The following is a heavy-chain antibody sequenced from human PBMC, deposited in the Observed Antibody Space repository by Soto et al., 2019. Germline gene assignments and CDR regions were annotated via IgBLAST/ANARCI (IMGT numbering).Heavy chain of an antibody. Sequence: QVHLVQSGAEVKKPGASVKVSCKASGYTFTSYGITGVRQAPGQGLEWMGWISAHNGNTDYAQKLQGRVIVTRDTSTSTAYMELRSLISDDPAVYYCARGRYGDYWGQGALVTVSS. D-gene: IGHD1-1*01. J-gene: IGHJ4*02. CDR3: ARGRYGDY. V-gene: IGHV1-18*01. CDR2: ISAHNGNT. CDR1: GYTFTSYG.